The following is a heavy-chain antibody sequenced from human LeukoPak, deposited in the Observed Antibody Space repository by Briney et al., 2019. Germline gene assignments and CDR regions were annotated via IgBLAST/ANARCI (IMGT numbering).Heavy chain of an antibody. Sequence: GGSLRLSCAASGFTFSSYSMNWVRQAPGKGLEWVSYISSGGSTINYADSVKGRFTISRDNAKNSLYLQMNSLRAEGTAVYYCARDPAGAGIYYNYWGQGTLVTVSS. J-gene: IGHJ4*02. D-gene: IGHD3-10*01. V-gene: IGHV3-48*01. CDR3: ARDPAGAGIYYNY. CDR2: ISSGGSTI. CDR1: GFTFSSYS.